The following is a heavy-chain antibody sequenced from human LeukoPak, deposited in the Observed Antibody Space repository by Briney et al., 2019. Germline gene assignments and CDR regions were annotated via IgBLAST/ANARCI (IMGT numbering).Heavy chain of an antibody. Sequence: GGSLRLSCAASRFTFSSYAMSWVRQAPGKGLEWVSAISGSGGSTYYADSVKGRFTISRDNSKNTLYLQMNSLRAEDMAVYYCARGYSSSSQSLFDYWGQGTLVTVSS. D-gene: IGHD6-6*01. CDR3: ARGYSSSSQSLFDY. J-gene: IGHJ4*02. V-gene: IGHV3-23*01. CDR2: ISGSGGST. CDR1: RFTFSSYA.